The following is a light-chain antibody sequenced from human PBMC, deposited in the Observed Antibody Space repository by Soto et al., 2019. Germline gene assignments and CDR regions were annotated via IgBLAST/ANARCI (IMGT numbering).Light chain of an antibody. V-gene: IGKV3-20*01. Sequence: ENMLTQSPGTLSLSPGERATLSCRASQSVSSSYLAWYQQKPGQAPRLLIYDTSSRATGIPDRFSGSGSGTDFTITISRLEPEDFAVYYCQQYVTSPPMYTFGQGTKREIK. CDR2: DTS. CDR3: QQYVTSPPMYT. CDR1: QSVSSSY. J-gene: IGKJ2*01.